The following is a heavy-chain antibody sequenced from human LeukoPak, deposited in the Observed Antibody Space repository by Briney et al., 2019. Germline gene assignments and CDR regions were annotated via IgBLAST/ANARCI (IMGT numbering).Heavy chain of an antibody. D-gene: IGHD3-22*01. CDR3: ARGLGPSFYDSSGYYGY. J-gene: IGHJ4*02. CDR1: GYTFTSYA. CDR2: INTNTGNP. Sequence: ASVKVSCKASGYTFTSYAMNWVRQAPGQGLELMGWINTNTGNPTYAQGFTGRFVFSLDTSVSTAYLQISSLKAEDTAVYYCARGLGPSFYDSSGYYGYWGQGTLVTVSS. V-gene: IGHV7-4-1*02.